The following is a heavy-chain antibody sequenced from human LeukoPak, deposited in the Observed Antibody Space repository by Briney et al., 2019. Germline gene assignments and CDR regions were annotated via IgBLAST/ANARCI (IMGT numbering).Heavy chain of an antibody. CDR1: GYTFTSYD. V-gene: IGHV1-8*01. D-gene: IGHD6-19*01. CDR2: MNPNSGNT. Sequence: ASVKVSCKASGYTFTSYDINWVRQATGQGLEWMGWMNPNSGNTGYAQKFQGRVTMTRNTSIRTAYMELSSLRSEDTAVYYCARGGSGWYGGYNWFDPWGQGTLVTVSS. J-gene: IGHJ5*02. CDR3: ARGGSGWYGGYNWFDP.